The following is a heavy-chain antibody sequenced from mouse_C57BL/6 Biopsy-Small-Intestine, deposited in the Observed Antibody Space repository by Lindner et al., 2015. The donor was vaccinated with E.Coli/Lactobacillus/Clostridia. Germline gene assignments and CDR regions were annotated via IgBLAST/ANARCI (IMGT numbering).Heavy chain of an antibody. D-gene: IGHD4-1*02. J-gene: IGHJ4*01. Sequence: VQLQESDLAWPKPSQTLSLTCSVTGYSITSDYWNWIRKFPGNKLEYMGYISYSGSTYYNPSLKSRISITRDTSKNQYYLQLNSVTTEDTATYYCARYTSTGYAMDYWGQGTSVTVSS. CDR3: ARYTSTGYAMDY. V-gene: IGHV3-8*01. CDR2: ISYSGST. CDR1: GYSITSDY.